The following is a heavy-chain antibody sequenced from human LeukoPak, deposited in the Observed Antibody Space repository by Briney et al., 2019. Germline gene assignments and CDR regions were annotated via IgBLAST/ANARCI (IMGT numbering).Heavy chain of an antibody. CDR3: ARGWLVRLDV. Sequence: PGGTLRLSCAASGFTFSSYGMSWVRQAPGKGLEWVSAISGSGGSTYYADSVKGRFTISRDNSKNTLYLQMNSLRAEDTAVYYCARGWLVRLDVWGKGTTVTVSS. CDR2: ISGSGGST. CDR1: GFTFSSYG. J-gene: IGHJ6*04. V-gene: IGHV3-23*01. D-gene: IGHD6-19*01.